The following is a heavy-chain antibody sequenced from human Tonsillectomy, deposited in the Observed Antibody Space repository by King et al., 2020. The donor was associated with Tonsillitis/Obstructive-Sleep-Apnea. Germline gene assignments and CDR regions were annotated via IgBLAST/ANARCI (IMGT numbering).Heavy chain of an antibody. J-gene: IGHJ4*02. V-gene: IGHV3-23*04. Sequence: VQLVESGGGLVQPGGSLRLSCAASGFSFSSYVMSWVRQAPGKGLEWVSGISGSGDITNYADSVKGRFTISRDNSQNTLYLQMNSLRAEDTAVYSCARPPQSSRTSCHRLDYWGQGTLVTVSS. CDR3: ARPPQSSRTSCHRLDY. CDR1: GFSFSSYV. D-gene: IGHD2-2*01. CDR2: ISGSGDIT.